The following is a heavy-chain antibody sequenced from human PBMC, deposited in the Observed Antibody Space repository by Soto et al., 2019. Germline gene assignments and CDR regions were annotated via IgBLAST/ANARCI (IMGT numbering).Heavy chain of an antibody. Sequence: PGGSLRLSFAACGFTFSSYDMDWVRQATGKGLEWVSAIGIAGDTYYPGSVKGRFTISRENAKNSLYLQMNSLRAGDTAVYYCARAEGVAATYGMDVGGQGTTVTVS. CDR2: IGIAGDT. J-gene: IGHJ6*02. CDR3: ARAEGVAATYGMDV. CDR1: GFTFSSYD. V-gene: IGHV3-13*01. D-gene: IGHD2-15*01.